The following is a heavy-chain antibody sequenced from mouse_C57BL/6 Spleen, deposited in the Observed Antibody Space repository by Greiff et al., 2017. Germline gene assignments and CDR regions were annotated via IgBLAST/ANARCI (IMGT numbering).Heavy chain of an antibody. V-gene: IGHV1-74*01. Sequence: QVQLQQPGAELVKPGASVKVSCKASGYTFTSYWMHWVKQRPGQGLEWIGMIHPADSATNYNQKLKGKATLTVDKSSSTAYMQLSSLTSADSAVYYCSISIPDDYESFDVWGKGTTVTVSS. J-gene: IGHJ1*03. CDR1: GYTFTSYW. CDR3: SISIPDDYESFDV. CDR2: IHPADSAT. D-gene: IGHD2-4*01.